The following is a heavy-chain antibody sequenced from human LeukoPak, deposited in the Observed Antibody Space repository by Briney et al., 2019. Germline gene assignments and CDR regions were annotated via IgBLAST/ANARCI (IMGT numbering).Heavy chain of an antibody. J-gene: IGHJ6*02. CDR1: GFTVSSNY. D-gene: IGHD3-22*01. Sequence: GGSLRLSCAASGFTVSSNYMSWVRQAPGKGLEWVSVIYSGGSTYYADSVKGRFTISRDNSKNTLYLQMNSLRAEDTAVYYCARDSDSSGYSYYYYGMDVWGHGTTVTVSS. CDR3: ARDSDSSGYSYYYYGMDV. CDR2: IYSGGST. V-gene: IGHV3-53*01.